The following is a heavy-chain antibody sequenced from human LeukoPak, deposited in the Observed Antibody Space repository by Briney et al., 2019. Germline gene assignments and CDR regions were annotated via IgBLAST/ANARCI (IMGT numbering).Heavy chain of an antibody. V-gene: IGHV3-72*01. CDR1: GFDFTDPY. D-gene: IGHD3-10*01. Sequence: GGSLRLSCAGSGFDFTDPYMDWVRQAPGKGLEWVGLIRDKGARYTTEYAASVKGRFIISRDDSRNLLFLQMNSLKTEDTTVYYCGTNSAGSVDVWGQGTTVTASS. J-gene: IGHJ6*02. CDR2: IRDKGARYTT. CDR3: GTNSAGSVDV.